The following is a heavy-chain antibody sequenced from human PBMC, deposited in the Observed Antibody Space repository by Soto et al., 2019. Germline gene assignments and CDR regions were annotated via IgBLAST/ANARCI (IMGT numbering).Heavy chain of an antibody. Sequence: SETLSLTCAVYGGSFSGYYWGWIRQPPGKGLEWIGEISHSGSTNFSPSLKSRVAISVDTSKNQFSLKLSSVTAADMAVYYCARGGWKIYFYYGMDVWGQGTTVTVSS. V-gene: IGHV4-34*01. D-gene: IGHD6-19*01. J-gene: IGHJ6*02. CDR1: GGSFSGYY. CDR2: ISHSGST. CDR3: ARGGWKIYFYYGMDV.